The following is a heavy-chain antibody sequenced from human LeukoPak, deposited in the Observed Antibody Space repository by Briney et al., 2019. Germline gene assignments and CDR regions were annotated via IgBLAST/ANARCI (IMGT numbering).Heavy chain of an antibody. CDR1: GGSISSSSYY. J-gene: IGHJ4*02. Sequence: SETLTLTCTVSGGSISSSSYYWGWIRQPPGKGLGWIGSIYYSGRTYYNPSLKSPSAISVATSKTAFSRKLCSVTAAHTAVYYGARQRRAVAGTHFDYWGQGTLVTVSS. V-gene: IGHV4-39*01. D-gene: IGHD6-19*01. CDR3: ARQRRAVAGTHFDY. CDR2: IYYSGRT.